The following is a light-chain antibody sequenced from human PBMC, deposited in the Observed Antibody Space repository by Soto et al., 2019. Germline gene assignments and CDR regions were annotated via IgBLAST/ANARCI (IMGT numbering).Light chain of an antibody. J-gene: IGLJ1*01. CDR1: SSDVGGYNY. V-gene: IGLV2-14*01. Sequence: QSALTQPASVSGSPGQSITISCTGTSSDVGGYNYVSWYQQHPGKAPKLMIYEVSNRPSGVSNRFSGSKSGNTASLTISGLQADDEADYYCSSYTRSSTHVFGTGTKLTVL. CDR3: SSYTRSSTHV. CDR2: EVS.